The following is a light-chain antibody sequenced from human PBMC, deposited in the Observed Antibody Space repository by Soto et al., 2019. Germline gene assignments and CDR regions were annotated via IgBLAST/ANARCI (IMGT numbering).Light chain of an antibody. CDR1: SGDIGSYNR. CDR2: EVT. CDR3: SSYTNINTRACV. V-gene: IGLV2-14*01. Sequence: QSALTQPASVSGSPGQSITISCTGTSGDIGSYNRVSWYQQHPGKAPKLKIYEVTDRPSGVSNRFSGSKYGNTASLTISGLQAEDEAEYYCSSYTNINTRACVFGTGTKLTVL. J-gene: IGLJ1*01.